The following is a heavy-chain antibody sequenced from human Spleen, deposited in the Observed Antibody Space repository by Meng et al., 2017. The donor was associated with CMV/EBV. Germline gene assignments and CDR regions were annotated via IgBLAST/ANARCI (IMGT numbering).Heavy chain of an antibody. CDR3: ARELVVPAATSSIDY. J-gene: IGHJ4*02. V-gene: IGHV3-23*01. Sequence: GGSLRLSCAASGFAFSSYAMNWVRQAPGKGLEWISAISGRGESTYYVDSVKGRFTISRDNLKKTLHLQMNSLRPEDTAVYYCARELVVPAATSSIDYWGQGTLVTVSS. CDR1: GFAFSSYA. D-gene: IGHD2-2*01. CDR2: ISGRGEST.